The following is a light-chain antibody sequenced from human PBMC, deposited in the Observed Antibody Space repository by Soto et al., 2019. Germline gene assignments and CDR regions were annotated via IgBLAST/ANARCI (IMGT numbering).Light chain of an antibody. Sequence: EFVLTHSPGTLSLSPWEIATLSCRASQTVRNNYLAWYQQKPGQAPRLLIYDASSRATGIPDRFSGGGSGTDFTLTISRLEPEDFAVYYCQQYNNWPKMFGQGTKVDIK. J-gene: IGKJ1*01. CDR2: DAS. CDR3: QQYNNWPKM. V-gene: IGKV3D-20*02. CDR1: QTVRNNY.